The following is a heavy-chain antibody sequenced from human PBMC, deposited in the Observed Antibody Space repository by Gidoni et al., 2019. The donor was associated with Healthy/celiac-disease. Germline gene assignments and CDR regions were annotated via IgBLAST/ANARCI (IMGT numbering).Heavy chain of an antibody. CDR2: ISHDGSNK. CDR3: AKASLLWFGEFSGAFDI. J-gene: IGHJ3*02. D-gene: IGHD3-10*01. V-gene: IGHV3-30*18. CDR1: GFTFRSYG. Sequence: QVQLVESGGGVVQPGRSLRLSCAASGFTFRSYGMHWVRQAPGRGLEWVAVISHDGSNKYYADSVKGRFTISRDNSKNTLYLQMNSLRAEDTAVYYCAKASLLWFGEFSGAFDIWGQGTMVTVSS.